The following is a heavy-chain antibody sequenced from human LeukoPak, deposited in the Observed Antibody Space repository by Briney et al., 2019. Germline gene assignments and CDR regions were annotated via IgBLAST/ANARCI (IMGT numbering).Heavy chain of an antibody. CDR2: IKNKADGGTT. D-gene: IGHD6-13*01. J-gene: IGHJ4*02. CDR3: TGRFIAESGFDY. Sequence: GGSLRLSCGVSGFIFKNAWMNWVRQTPGKGLEWVGRIKNKADGGTTDYAPPLKGRFTISRDDSKDTLYLQTNSLKTEDTAVYYCTGRFIAESGFDYWGQGTLVTVSS. V-gene: IGHV3-15*01. CDR1: GFIFKNAW.